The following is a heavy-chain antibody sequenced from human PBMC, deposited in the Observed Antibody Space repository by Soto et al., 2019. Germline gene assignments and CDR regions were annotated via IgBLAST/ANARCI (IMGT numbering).Heavy chain of an antibody. J-gene: IGHJ4*02. CDR3: ARDPGGYKGASEYYFDY. Sequence: QVQLVESGGGVVQPGRSLRLSCAASGFTFSSYAMHWVRQAPGKGLEWVAVISYDGSNKYYADSVKGRFTLSRDNSKNTSYLQMNSLRAEDTAVYYCARDPGGYKGASEYYFDYWGQGTLVTVSS. D-gene: IGHD5-12*01. V-gene: IGHV3-30-3*01. CDR2: ISYDGSNK. CDR1: GFTFSSYA.